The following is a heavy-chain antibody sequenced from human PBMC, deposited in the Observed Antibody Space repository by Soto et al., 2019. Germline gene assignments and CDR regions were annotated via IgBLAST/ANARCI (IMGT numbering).Heavy chain of an antibody. CDR3: AREAARGDGYNFGY. Sequence: PGGSLRLSCAASGFTFSSYEMNWVRQAPGKGLEWVSYISSSGSTIYYADSVKGRFTISRDNAKNSLYLQMNSLRAEDTAVYYCAREAARGDGYNFGYWGQGTLVTVSS. CDR1: GFTFSSYE. J-gene: IGHJ4*02. V-gene: IGHV3-48*03. CDR2: ISSSGSTI. D-gene: IGHD5-12*01.